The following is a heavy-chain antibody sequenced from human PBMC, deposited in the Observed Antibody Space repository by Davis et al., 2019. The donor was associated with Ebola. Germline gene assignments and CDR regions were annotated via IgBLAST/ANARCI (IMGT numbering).Heavy chain of an antibody. Sequence: GGSLRLSCAAPGFTFTDYYMSWIRQPPGKGLEWVSYISSKSGATYYADSVKGRFTISRDNTRNSLSLQMNSLRDEDTAVYYCTQSARRPSSGYYQWGQGTLVTVSS. D-gene: IGHD3-22*01. V-gene: IGHV3-11*06. CDR2: ISSKSGAT. J-gene: IGHJ4*02. CDR1: GFTFTDYY. CDR3: TQSARRPSSGYYQ.